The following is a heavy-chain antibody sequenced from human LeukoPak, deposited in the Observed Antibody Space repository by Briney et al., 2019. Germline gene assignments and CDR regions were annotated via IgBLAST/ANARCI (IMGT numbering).Heavy chain of an antibody. J-gene: IGHJ4*02. Sequence: SGGSLRLSCAASGFTFNSYAMHWVRQAPGKGLERVALVSYDGSNKYYADSVKGRFTISRDNSKNTLYLQMNSLRAEDTAVYSCAKDHGAAYFDYWGQGTLVTVSS. D-gene: IGHD2-15*01. CDR3: AKDHGAAYFDY. V-gene: IGHV3-30*04. CDR2: VSYDGSNK. CDR1: GFTFNSYA.